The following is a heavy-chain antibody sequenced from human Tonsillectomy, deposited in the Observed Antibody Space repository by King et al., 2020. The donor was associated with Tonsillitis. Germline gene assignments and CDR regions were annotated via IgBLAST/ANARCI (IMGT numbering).Heavy chain of an antibody. D-gene: IGHD2-2*01. V-gene: IGHV1-3*01. J-gene: IGHJ4*02. CDR1: GYTFSDYS. Sequence: QLVQSGAEVKKPGASVKVSCKASGYTFSDYSMHWVRQAPGQGLEWMGWINAAIGDTKYSQKFQGRVTISKDTSASTASMELTSLISEDTAVYYCARAPLVLPADRDYWGQGTLVTVSA. CDR2: INAAIGDT. CDR3: ARAPLVLPADRDY.